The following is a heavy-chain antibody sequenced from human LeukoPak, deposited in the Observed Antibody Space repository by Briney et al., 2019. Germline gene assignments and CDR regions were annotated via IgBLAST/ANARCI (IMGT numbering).Heavy chain of an antibody. CDR2: ISGSGGST. J-gene: IGHJ6*03. Sequence: PGGSLRLSCAASGFTFSSYAMSWVRQAPGKGLEWVSAISGSGGSTYYADSVKGRFTISRDNSKNTLYLQMNSLRAEDTAVYYCAKDSFSTSFYYYYYMDVWGKGTTVTISS. CDR3: AKDSFSTSFYYYYYMDV. CDR1: GFTFSSYA. D-gene: IGHD2-2*01. V-gene: IGHV3-23*01.